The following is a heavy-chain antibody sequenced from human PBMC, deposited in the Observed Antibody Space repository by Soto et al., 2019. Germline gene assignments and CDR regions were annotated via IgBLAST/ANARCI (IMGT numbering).Heavy chain of an antibody. D-gene: IGHD3-10*01. CDR1: GYIFANYP. J-gene: IGHJ5*02. Sequence: QVQLVQSGAEMKRPGASVTVSCTASGYIFANYPMQWVRQAPGQGLEWMGWINPGNGNTKYSKKFQGRVTITRDTSANTIYMELSSLTCKHTPMYYCASVVRHFYGSGDHWFDPWGQGTLVTVSS. CDR3: ASVVRHFYGSGDHWFDP. CDR2: INPGNGNT. V-gene: IGHV1-3*01.